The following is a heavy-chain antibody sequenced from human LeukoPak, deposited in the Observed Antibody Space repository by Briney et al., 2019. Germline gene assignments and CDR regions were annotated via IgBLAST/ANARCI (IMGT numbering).Heavy chain of an antibody. CDR2: IWYDGSNK. D-gene: IGHD3-10*02. CDR1: GFTFSSYV. Sequence: GGSLRLSCAASGFTFSSYVMHWVRQAPGKGLEWVAFIWYDGSNKYYADSVKGRFTISRDNAKNSLYLQMNSLRAEDTAVYYCAELGITMIGGVWGKGTTVTISS. V-gene: IGHV3-33*03. CDR3: AELGITMIGGV. J-gene: IGHJ6*04.